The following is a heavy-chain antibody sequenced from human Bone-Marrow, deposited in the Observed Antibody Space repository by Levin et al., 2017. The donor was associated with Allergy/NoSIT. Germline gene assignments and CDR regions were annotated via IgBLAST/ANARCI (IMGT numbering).Heavy chain of an antibody. CDR1: GGSMNSSF. Sequence: ETLSLTCSVSGGSMNSSFWTWIRQPPGKGLEYIGYVYYSGTTNYNPSLETRVTISVDTSKSQFSLKLRSVTATDTAVYYCASGRLQRHCSPGGCHSTNGGWFDPWGQGTLVTVSS. CDR3: ASGRLQRHCSPGGCHSTNGGWFDP. V-gene: IGHV4-59*08. CDR2: VYYSGTT. D-gene: IGHD2-15*01. J-gene: IGHJ5*02.